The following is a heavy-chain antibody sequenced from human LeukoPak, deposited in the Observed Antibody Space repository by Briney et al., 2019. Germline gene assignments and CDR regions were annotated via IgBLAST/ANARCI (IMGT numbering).Heavy chain of an antibody. CDR3: AKAANQWIVYMDV. D-gene: IGHD5-12*01. CDR1: GFTFTSYW. Sequence: PGGSLRLSCAASGFTFTSYWMGWVRQAPGKGLEWVSLISWDDSTTYYADSVKGRFTISRDNSKNSLYLQMDSLRTDDTAFYYCAKAANQWIVYMDVWGKGTTVTVSS. J-gene: IGHJ6*03. V-gene: IGHV3-43*01. CDR2: ISWDDSTT.